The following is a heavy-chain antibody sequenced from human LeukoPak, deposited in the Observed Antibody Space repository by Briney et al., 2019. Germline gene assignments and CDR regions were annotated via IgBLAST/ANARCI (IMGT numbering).Heavy chain of an antibody. CDR2: MRRDGNEI. CDR3: ARAMETVVVVAATGAFDI. D-gene: IGHD2-15*01. Sequence: PGGSLRLSCSASGFTFSTYWMSWVRQAPGKGLEWVANMRRDGNEIYYLDSVRGRFTISRDNAKNSLYLQMNSLRAEDTAVYYCARAMETVVVVAATGAFDIWGQGTMVTVSS. J-gene: IGHJ3*02. CDR1: GFTFSTYW. V-gene: IGHV3-7*01.